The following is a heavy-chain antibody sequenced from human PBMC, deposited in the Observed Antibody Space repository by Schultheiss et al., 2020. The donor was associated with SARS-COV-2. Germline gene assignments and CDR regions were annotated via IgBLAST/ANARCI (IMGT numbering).Heavy chain of an antibody. CDR2: IYHSGST. J-gene: IGHJ2*01. CDR1: AASISSRSYY. CDR3: ARGSGYSNWYFDL. V-gene: IGHV4-39*07. Sequence: SETLSLTCTVSAASISSRSYYWSWIRQPPGKGLEWIGEIYHSGSTYYNPSLKSRVTISVDTSKNQFSLKLSSVTAADTAVYYCARGSGYSNWYFDLWGRGTLVTVSS. D-gene: IGHD3-22*01.